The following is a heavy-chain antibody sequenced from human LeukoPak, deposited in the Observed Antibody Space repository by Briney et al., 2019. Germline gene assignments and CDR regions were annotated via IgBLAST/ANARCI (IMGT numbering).Heavy chain of an antibody. D-gene: IGHD5-12*01. J-gene: IGHJ4*02. CDR1: GYTFSSHG. CDR2: INGAGDNT. Sequence: PGGSLRLSCAASGYTFSSHGLTWVRQAPGKGLEWVSTINGAGDNTYYAETVKGRFTISRDNSKNTLYLQMNSLRAEDTAVYYCARDGAMRGVATSMDYWGQGTLVTVSS. CDR3: ARDGAMRGVATSMDY. V-gene: IGHV3-23*01.